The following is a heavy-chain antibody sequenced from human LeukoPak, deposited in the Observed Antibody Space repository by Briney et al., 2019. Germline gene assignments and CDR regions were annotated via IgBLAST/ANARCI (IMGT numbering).Heavy chain of an antibody. J-gene: IGHJ6*03. V-gene: IGHV4-61*02. CDR3: ARGVVTDDYYMDV. CDR1: GGSITSGRYY. D-gene: IGHD2-21*02. Sequence: SQTLSLTCSVSGGSITSGRYYWTWIRQPAGKGLEWIGRLYTNDNTNYDPSLESRVSISVDTSKSQFYLQLTSVTAADTAVYFCARGVVTDDYYMDVWGKGITVIVSS. CDR2: LYTNDNT.